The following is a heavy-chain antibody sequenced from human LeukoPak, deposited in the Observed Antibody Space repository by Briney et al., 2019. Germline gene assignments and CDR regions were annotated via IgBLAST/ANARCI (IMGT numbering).Heavy chain of an antibody. CDR1: GFTFSSYG. CDR3: ARATSGTTGKAYYYYYMDV. J-gene: IGHJ6*03. V-gene: IGHV3-23*01. D-gene: IGHD1-1*01. Sequence: QAGRSLRLSCAASGFTFSSYGMSWVRQAPGKGLEWVSAISGSGGGTYYADSVKGRFTISRDNSKNTLYLQMNSLRAEDTAVYYCARATSGTTGKAYYYYYMDVWGKGTTVTISS. CDR2: ISGSGGGT.